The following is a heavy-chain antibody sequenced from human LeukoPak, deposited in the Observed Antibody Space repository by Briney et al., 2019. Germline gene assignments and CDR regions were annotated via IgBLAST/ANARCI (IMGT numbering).Heavy chain of an antibody. CDR2: IYYSGST. J-gene: IGHJ6*02. V-gene: IGHV4-59*08. CDR3: ARRLAAAGTRYYYGMDV. D-gene: IGHD6-13*01. CDR1: GGSISSYY. Sequence: SETLSLTCTVSGGSISSYYWSWIRQPPGKGLERMGYIYYSGSTNYNPSLKSRVTISVDTSKNQFSLKLSSVTAADTAVYYCARRLAAAGTRYYYGMDVWGQGTTVTVSS.